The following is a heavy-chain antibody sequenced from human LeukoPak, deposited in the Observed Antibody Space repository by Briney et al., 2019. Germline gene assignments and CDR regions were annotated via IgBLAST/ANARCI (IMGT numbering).Heavy chain of an antibody. CDR1: GFTFSTFA. J-gene: IGHJ4*02. Sequence: GGSLRLSCAASGFTFSTFAMVWVRRPPGKGLEWVSSIFPSGGEIHYADSVRGRFTISRDNSKSTLSLQMNSLRAEDTAIYYCATYRQVLLPFESWGQGTLVTVSS. CDR3: ATYRQVLLPFES. V-gene: IGHV3-23*01. D-gene: IGHD2-8*02. CDR2: IFPSGGEI.